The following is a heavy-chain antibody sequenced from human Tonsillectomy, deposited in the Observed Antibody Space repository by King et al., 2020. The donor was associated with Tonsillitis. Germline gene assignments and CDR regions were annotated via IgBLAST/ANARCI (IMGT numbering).Heavy chain of an antibody. J-gene: IGHJ4*02. CDR1: GSTFSDYA. D-gene: IGHD3-22*01. V-gene: IGHV3-23*04. CDR3: AKAPMTVVVITTFDY. Sequence: VQLVESGGGLVQPGGSLRLSCAASGSTFSDYAMSWVRQAPGKGLEWVSTISGSGGSTSYADSVKGRFTISRDNSRNTLYLLMNSLRAEDTAVYYCAKAPMTVVVITTFDYWGQGTLVTVSS. CDR2: ISGSGGST.